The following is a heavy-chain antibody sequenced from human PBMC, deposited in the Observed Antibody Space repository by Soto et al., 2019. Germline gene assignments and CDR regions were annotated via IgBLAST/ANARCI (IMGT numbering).Heavy chain of an antibody. CDR2: IIPIFGTA. CDR3: SREVTQWVYYYGMDV. Sequence: QVQLVQSGAEVKKPWSSVKFSCKASGGTFSSYAISWVRQAPGQGLEWMGGIIPIFGTANYAQKFQGRVTITADESTSTDYMDLSSLRSEDTAVYYCSREVTQWVYYYGMDVWGQGTTVTVSS. J-gene: IGHJ6*02. V-gene: IGHV1-69*01. D-gene: IGHD6-19*01. CDR1: GGTFSSYA.